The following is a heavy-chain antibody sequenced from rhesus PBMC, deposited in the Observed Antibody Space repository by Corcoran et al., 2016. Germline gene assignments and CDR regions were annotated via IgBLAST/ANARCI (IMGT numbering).Heavy chain of an antibody. CDR3: ASARSSSGQGWYFDL. J-gene: IGHJ2*01. CDR2: IYGSGSST. Sequence: QVQLQESGPGLVKPSETLSVTCAVSGGSISSSDWRWIRQAPGKGLEWIGYIYGSGSSTNYNPSLKSRVTLSVDTSKNQFSLKLSSVTAADTAVYYCASARSSSGQGWYFDLWGPGTPITISS. V-gene: IGHV4-169*02. D-gene: IGHD6-31*01. CDR1: GGSISSSD.